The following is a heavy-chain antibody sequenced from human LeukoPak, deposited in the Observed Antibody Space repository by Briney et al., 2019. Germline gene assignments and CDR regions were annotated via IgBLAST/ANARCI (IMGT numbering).Heavy chain of an antibody. D-gene: IGHD5-18*01. CDR2: IYHSGST. CDR1: GFTVSSNY. Sequence: PGGSLRLSCAASGFTVSSNYMSWVRQPPGKGLEWIGEIYHSGSTNYNPSLKSRVTISVDKSKNHFSLKLSSVTAADTAVYYCASRWMVTVWGQGTLVTVSS. CDR3: ASRWMVTV. V-gene: IGHV4-4*02. J-gene: IGHJ4*02.